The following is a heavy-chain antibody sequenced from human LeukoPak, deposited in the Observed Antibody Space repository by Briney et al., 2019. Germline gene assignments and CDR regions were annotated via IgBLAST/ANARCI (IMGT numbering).Heavy chain of an antibody. CDR3: ARVHFSSSPYFDY. J-gene: IGHJ4*02. D-gene: IGHD6-6*01. CDR2: IWYDGSNK. Sequence: GGSLRLSCAASGFTFSYYGMHWVRQAPGKGLEWVAVIWYDGSNKYYADPVKGRFTISGDNSKNTLYLQMNSLRAEDTAVYYCARVHFSSSPYFDYWGQGTLVTVSS. V-gene: IGHV3-33*01. CDR1: GFTFSYYG.